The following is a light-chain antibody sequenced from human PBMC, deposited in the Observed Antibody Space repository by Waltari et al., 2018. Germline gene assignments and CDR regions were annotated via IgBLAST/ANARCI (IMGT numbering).Light chain of an antibody. Sequence: QSALTQPPSASGSPGQSVTISCTGTSSDVGGYDYVSWYQQHPGKAPKLIIFEVNKWPPGVLDRFAGSKSGNTASLTISGLQPEDEAYYYCSSYAGSNNFVLFGGGTKLTVL. J-gene: IGLJ2*01. CDR3: SSYAGSNNFVL. CDR1: SSDVGGYDY. CDR2: EVN. V-gene: IGLV2-8*01.